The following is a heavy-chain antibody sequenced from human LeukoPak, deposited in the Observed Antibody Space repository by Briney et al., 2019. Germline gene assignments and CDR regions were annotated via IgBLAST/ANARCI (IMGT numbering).Heavy chain of an antibody. Sequence: PSGTLSLTCAVYGGSFSGYYWSWIRQPPGKGLEWIGEINHSGSTNYNPSLKSRATISVDTSKNQFSLKLSSVTAADTAVYYCARGPAAAGPSDYWGQGTLVTVSS. CDR3: ARGPAAAGPSDY. CDR1: GGSFSGYY. CDR2: INHSGST. J-gene: IGHJ4*02. V-gene: IGHV4-34*01. D-gene: IGHD6-13*01.